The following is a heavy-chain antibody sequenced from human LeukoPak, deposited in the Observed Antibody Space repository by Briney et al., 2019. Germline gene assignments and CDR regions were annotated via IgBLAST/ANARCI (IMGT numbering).Heavy chain of an antibody. Sequence: GGSLRLSCAASGFTFSSYSMNWVRQAPGKGLEWVSSISSSSSYIYYADSVKGRFTISRDNAKNSLYLQMNSLRAEDTAAYYCARGSSSDAFDIWGQGTMVTVSS. CDR1: GFTFSSYS. V-gene: IGHV3-21*01. J-gene: IGHJ3*02. CDR3: ARGSSSDAFDI. CDR2: ISSSSSYI. D-gene: IGHD6-13*01.